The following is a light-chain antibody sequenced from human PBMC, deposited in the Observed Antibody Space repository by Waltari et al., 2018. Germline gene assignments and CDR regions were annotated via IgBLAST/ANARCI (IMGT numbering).Light chain of an antibody. CDR1: QSVRGS. CDR3: QHYVRLPAT. CDR2: CAS. J-gene: IGKJ1*01. Sequence: ETVLTQSPGTLSLSPGERATLSCRVSQSVRGSLAWYQRKAGQAPRIRIYCASSRATCIPDRFSGSGSGTDFSLTISRLEPEDFAVYYCQHYVRLPATFGQGTKVEI. V-gene: IGKV3-20*01.